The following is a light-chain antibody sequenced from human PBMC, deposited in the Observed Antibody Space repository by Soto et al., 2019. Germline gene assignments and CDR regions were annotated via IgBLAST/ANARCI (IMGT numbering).Light chain of an antibody. Sequence: DIQMTQSPSSVSASVGDTVTITCRASQDINVYLNWYQQKPGEVPKLLIYSASSLHSGVPSRFTGSGSETDFTLTIRSLQPEDFATYYCQHGYVAPYNFGHGTKVDTK. J-gene: IGKJ3*01. CDR1: QDINVY. CDR3: QHGYVAPYN. V-gene: IGKV1-39*01. CDR2: SAS.